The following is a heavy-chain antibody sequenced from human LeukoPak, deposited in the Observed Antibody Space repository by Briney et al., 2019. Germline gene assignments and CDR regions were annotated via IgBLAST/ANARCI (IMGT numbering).Heavy chain of an antibody. J-gene: IGHJ4*02. V-gene: IGHV1-2*02. D-gene: IGHD6-6*01. CDR3: ARAEYSSSSEVFDY. CDR1: GYTFTGYY. Sequence: ASVKVSCKASGYTFTGYYMHWVRQAPGQGLEWMGWINPNSGGTNYAQKFQGRVTMTRDTSISTAYMELSRLRSDDTAVYYCARAEYSSSSEVFDYWGQGTLVTVSS. CDR2: INPNSGGT.